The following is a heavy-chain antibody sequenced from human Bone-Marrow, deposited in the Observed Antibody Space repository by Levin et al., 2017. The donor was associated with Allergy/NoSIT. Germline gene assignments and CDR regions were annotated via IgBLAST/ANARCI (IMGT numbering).Heavy chain of an antibody. D-gene: IGHD3-3*01. CDR3: ARSLTPEFWSGYSPPYYFDY. CDR2: IIGSGGST. CDR1: GFTFSSYA. V-gene: IGHV3-23*01. Sequence: PGGSLRLSCVASGFTFSSYAMSWVRQAPGKGLEWVSGIIGSGGSTYYADSVKGRFTISRDNSKNTLDLHMNSLRAGDTAVYYCARSLTPEFWSGYSPPYYFDYWGQGTLVTVSS. J-gene: IGHJ4*02.